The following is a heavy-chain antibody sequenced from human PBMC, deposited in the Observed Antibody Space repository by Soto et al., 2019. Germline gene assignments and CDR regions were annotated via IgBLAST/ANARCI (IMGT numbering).Heavy chain of an antibody. V-gene: IGHV2-5*02. Sequence: QITLKESGPTLVKPTQTLTLTCTFSGFSLSTSGVGVGWIRQPPGKALEWLALIYWDDDKRYRSSLKSRLTITKDTSKNQVVLTMTNMHPVDTATYYCAHRQDRYCSGGSCPLFDYWGQGILVTVSS. CDR2: IYWDDDK. CDR1: GFSLSTSGVG. J-gene: IGHJ4*02. D-gene: IGHD2-15*01. CDR3: AHRQDRYCSGGSCPLFDY.